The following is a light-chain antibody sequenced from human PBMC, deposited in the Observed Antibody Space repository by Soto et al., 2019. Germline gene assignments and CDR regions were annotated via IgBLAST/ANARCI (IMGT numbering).Light chain of an antibody. V-gene: IGKV1-33*01. J-gene: IGKJ4*01. CDR3: QQCDKLPLT. Sequence: DIQMTQSPSSLSASIGDRVTITCQASQDISNYLNWYQQKPGKAPKLLIYDASNLETGAPSRFSGSGSGTDFTFTISSLQPEDIATYYWQQCDKLPLTFGGGTKVEIK. CDR2: DAS. CDR1: QDISNY.